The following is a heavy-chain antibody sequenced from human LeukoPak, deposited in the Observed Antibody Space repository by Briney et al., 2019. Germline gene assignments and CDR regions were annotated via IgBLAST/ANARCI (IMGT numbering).Heavy chain of an antibody. Sequence: GGSLRLSCAASGFTFSSYGMHWVRQAPGKGLEWVAVISYDGSNKYYADSVKGRFTISRDNSKNTLYLQMNSLRAEDTAVYYCAKDRTLNYYDSSGYLDYWGQGTLVTVSS. CDR1: GFTFSSYG. CDR2: ISYDGSNK. D-gene: IGHD3-22*01. CDR3: AKDRTLNYYDSSGYLDY. V-gene: IGHV3-30*18. J-gene: IGHJ4*02.